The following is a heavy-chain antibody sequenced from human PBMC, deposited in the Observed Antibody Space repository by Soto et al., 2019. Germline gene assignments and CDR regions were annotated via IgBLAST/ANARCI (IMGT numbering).Heavy chain of an antibody. J-gene: IGHJ4*02. Sequence: EVQLVESGGGLVKPGGSLRLFCAASGFTFSSYSMNWVRQAPGKGLEWVSSISSSSSYIYYADSVKGRFTISRDNAKNSLYLQMNSLRAEDTAVYYCARDQITSMTCGYSGQGTLVTVSS. CDR1: GFTFSSYS. CDR3: ARDQITSMTCGY. D-gene: IGHD3-10*01. CDR2: ISSSSSYI. V-gene: IGHV3-21*01.